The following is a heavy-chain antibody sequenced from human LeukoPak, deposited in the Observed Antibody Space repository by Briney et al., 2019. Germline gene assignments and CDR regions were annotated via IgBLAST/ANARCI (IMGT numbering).Heavy chain of an antibody. CDR2: ISAYNGNT. Sequence: ASVKVSCKASGYTLTSYGISWVRQAPGQGLKWMGWISAYNGNTNYAQKLQGRVTMTTDTSTSTAYMELRSLRSDDTAVYYCARTVVVPAANWFDPWGQGTLVTVSS. V-gene: IGHV1-18*01. CDR1: GYTLTSYG. CDR3: ARTVVVPAANWFDP. J-gene: IGHJ5*02. D-gene: IGHD2-2*01.